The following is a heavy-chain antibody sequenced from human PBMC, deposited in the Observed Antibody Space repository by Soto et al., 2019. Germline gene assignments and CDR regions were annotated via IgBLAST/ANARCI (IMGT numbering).Heavy chain of an antibody. CDR3: ARGRGGTYDAFDI. V-gene: IGHV4-59*01. Sequence: QVQLRESGPRLVKPSETLSLTCTVSGGSMSPYFWSWIRQSPGKGLEWIGYIYYSGTTNHNPSFKSRVTTLLDTSKNQFSLKLVSLTAADTAFYYCARGRGGTYDAFDIWGPGALVTVSS. CDR1: GGSMSPYF. CDR2: IYYSGTT. D-gene: IGHD1-26*01. J-gene: IGHJ3*02.